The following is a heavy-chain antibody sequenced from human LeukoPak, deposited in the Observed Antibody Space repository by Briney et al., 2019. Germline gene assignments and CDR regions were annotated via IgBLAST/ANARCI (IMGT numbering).Heavy chain of an antibody. J-gene: IGHJ6*02. CDR3: ARDLFCSYGVCPV. Sequence: GGSLRLSCAASGNTFSTYSMNWVRQAPGKGLEWVSSISRSSRYIYYADSVKGRFTISSGDAKNSLFLQMNSLRADDTAVYYCARDLFCSYGVCPVWGQGTTVTVSS. CDR1: GNTFSTYS. V-gene: IGHV3-21*01. D-gene: IGHD2-8*01. CDR2: ISRSSRYI.